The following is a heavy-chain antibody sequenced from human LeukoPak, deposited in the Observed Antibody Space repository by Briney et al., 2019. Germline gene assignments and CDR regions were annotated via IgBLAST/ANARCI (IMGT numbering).Heavy chain of an antibody. CDR2: IIPILGIA. J-gene: IGHJ4*02. CDR1: GGTFSSYT. CDR3: ATRQPGTYYFDY. V-gene: IGHV1-69*02. D-gene: IGHD6-13*01. Sequence: SVKVSCKASGGTFSSYTISWVRQAPGQGLEWMGRIIPILGIANYAQKFQGRVTITADKSTSTAYMELSSLRSEDTAVYYCATRQPGTYYFDYWGQGTLVTVSS.